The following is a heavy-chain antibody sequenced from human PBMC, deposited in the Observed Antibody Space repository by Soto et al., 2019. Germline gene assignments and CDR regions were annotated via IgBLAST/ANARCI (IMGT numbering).Heavy chain of an antibody. CDR1: GYRFTSYW. CDR3: ARKDKSGYFNWFDP. D-gene: IGHD3-22*01. J-gene: IGHJ5*02. Sequence: PGESLKISCRTSGYRFTSYWIAWVRQMPGKGLEWMGIIFPSDSDTIYSPSFQGQVTISADRSTSTVFLQWASLKASDTAVYFCARKDKSGYFNWFDPWGQGTLVTSPQ. V-gene: IGHV5-51*01. CDR2: IFPSDSDT.